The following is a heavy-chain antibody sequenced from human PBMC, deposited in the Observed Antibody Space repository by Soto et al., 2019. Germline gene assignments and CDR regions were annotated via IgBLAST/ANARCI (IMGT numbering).Heavy chain of an antibody. V-gene: IGHV1-8*01. CDR3: ARNPANTGYFEY. D-gene: IGHD2-8*02. Sequence: QVQLVQSGAEVKKPGASVKVSCKASGYTFTSYDINWVRQAPGQGLEWMGWMNPNTGNTGYAQKFQGRFILTGDTSISTAYMELSSLTSEDTAEYYCARNPANTGYFEYWGQGTLVTVSS. J-gene: IGHJ4*02. CDR1: GYTFTSYD. CDR2: MNPNTGNT.